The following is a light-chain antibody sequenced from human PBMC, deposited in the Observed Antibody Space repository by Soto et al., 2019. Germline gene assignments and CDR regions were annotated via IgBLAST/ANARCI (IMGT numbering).Light chain of an antibody. CDR3: QQYNSYSST. Sequence: DIQMTQSPSTLSASVGDRVTITCRARQSISSWLAWYQQKPGKAPKLLIYKASSLESGVPSRFSGSGSGTEFTLTISSLQPDDFATYYGQQYNSYSSTFGQGTKVEIK. CDR1: QSISSW. CDR2: KAS. V-gene: IGKV1-5*03. J-gene: IGKJ1*01.